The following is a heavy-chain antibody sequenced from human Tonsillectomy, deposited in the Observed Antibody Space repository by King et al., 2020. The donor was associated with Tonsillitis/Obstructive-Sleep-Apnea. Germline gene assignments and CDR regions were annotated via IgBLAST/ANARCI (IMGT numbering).Heavy chain of an antibody. CDR2: ISHDGNNE. CDR1: GFSFNAYT. V-gene: IGHV3-30*04. CDR3: ARDRYRRSASGAYFDN. Sequence: VQLVESGGGVVQPGRSLRLSCAASGFSFNAYTIHWVRQAPGKGLEWVAVISHDGNNEYYADSVKGRFTISRDNSKNTVYLQMHSLKFEDTAVYFCARDRYRRSASGAYFDNWGQGTLVTVSS. D-gene: IGHD2-15*01. J-gene: IGHJ4*02.